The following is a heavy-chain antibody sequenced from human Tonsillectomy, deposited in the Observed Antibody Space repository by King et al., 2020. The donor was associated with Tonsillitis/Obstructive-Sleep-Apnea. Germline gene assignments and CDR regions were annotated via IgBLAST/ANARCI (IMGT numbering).Heavy chain of an antibody. D-gene: IGHD4-17*01. CDR3: VKDLVQGDYAVVYFDY. CDR2: ISYSGRST. J-gene: IGHJ4*02. CDR1: GFTFSRYV. V-gene: IGHV3-64D*06. Sequence: VQLVESGGGLVQPGGSLRLSCSASGFTFSRYVMHWVRQAPGKGLEYVSAISYSGRSTYYADSVKGRFTISRDNSKNTLYLQMSSLRPEDTAIYYCVKDLVQGDYAVVYFDYWGQGTLVTVSS.